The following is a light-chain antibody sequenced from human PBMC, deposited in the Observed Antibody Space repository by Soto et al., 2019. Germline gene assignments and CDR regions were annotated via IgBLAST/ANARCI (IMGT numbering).Light chain of an antibody. CDR3: LLSYNAARV. J-gene: IGLJ2*01. Sequence: QAVVTQDPSLTVSPGGTVTLTCGSSTGAVTSNHHPYWFQQKVGQAPRTLIYDTSNKHSWTPARFSGSLLGDKAALTLSGAQPEDEAQYYCLLSYNAARVFGGGTQRTVL. V-gene: IGLV7-46*01. CDR1: TGAVTSNHH. CDR2: DTS.